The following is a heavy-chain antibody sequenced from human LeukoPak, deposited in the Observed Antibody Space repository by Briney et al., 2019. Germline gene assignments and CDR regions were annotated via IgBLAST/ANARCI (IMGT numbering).Heavy chain of an antibody. V-gene: IGHV3-30*02. D-gene: IGHD3-10*02. CDR3: AELGITMIGGV. CDR2: IAYSGNEK. Sequence: GGSLRLSCAASGFTFSSYGMHWVRQAPGEGLEWVTFIAYSGNEKYYTDSVKGRFTISRDNAKNSLYLQMNSLRAEDTAVYYCAELGITMIGGVWGKGTTVTISS. J-gene: IGHJ6*04. CDR1: GFTFSSYG.